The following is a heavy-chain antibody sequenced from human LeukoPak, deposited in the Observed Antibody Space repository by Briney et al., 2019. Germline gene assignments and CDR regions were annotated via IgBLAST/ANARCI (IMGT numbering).Heavy chain of an antibody. D-gene: IGHD6-19*01. CDR2: MNPNSGNT. CDR3: ARGDLISSGWIYYYYGMDV. Sequence: ASVKVSCKASGYTFTSYDINWVRQATGQGLEWMGWMNPNSGNTGYAQKFQGRVTMTRNTSISTAYMELSSLRSEDTAVYYCARGDLISSGWIYYYYGMDVWGQGTTVTASS. J-gene: IGHJ6*02. V-gene: IGHV1-8*01. CDR1: GYTFTSYD.